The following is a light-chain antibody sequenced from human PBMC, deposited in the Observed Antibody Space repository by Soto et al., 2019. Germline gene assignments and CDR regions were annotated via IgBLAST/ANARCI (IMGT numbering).Light chain of an antibody. CDR1: PSVSSY. J-gene: IGKJ5*01. CDR3: QQRSNWPPIT. Sequence: EIVLTQSPATLSLSPGERVTLSCRASPSVSSYLAWYQQKPGQAPRLLIYDAFNRATGIPARFSGSGSGTDFTLTISSLEPEDFAVYYCQQRSNWPPITFGQGTRLEIK. CDR2: DAF. V-gene: IGKV3-11*01.